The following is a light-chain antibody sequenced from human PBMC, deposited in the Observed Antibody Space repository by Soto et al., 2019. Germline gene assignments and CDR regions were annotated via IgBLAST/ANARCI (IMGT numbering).Light chain of an antibody. V-gene: IGLV1-40*01. Sequence: QSVLTQPPSVSGAPGQRVTISCTGSSSNIGAGYDVHWYQQLPGTAPKLLIYGNSNRPSGVLDRFSGSKSDTSASLAITGLQAEDEADYYCQSYDSSLSGFYVVGTGTKLTVL. CDR1: SSNIGAGYD. J-gene: IGLJ1*01. CDR3: QSYDSSLSGFYV. CDR2: GNS.